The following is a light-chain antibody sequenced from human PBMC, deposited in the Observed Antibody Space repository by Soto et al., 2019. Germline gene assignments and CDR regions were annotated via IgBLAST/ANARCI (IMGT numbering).Light chain of an antibody. Sequence: DIQLTQSPSSLSASVGDRVTITCRASQTITNYLNWYQQKPGKAPRLLIYGVSSLHSGVPSRFSGRGSGTDFTLTISSLQPEDFATYYCQQSFSAPFFTFGPGTKVDIK. V-gene: IGKV1-39*01. CDR2: GVS. J-gene: IGKJ3*01. CDR1: QTITNY. CDR3: QQSFSAPFFT.